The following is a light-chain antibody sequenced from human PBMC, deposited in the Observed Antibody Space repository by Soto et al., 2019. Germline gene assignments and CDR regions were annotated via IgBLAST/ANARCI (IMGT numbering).Light chain of an antibody. CDR3: QHYYTWPPIT. CDR2: GAS. Sequence: EIVMTQSPATLSVSPGERATLSCRASQSVSSNLAWYQQKPGQAPRLLIYGASTRATGIPARFSGSGSGTEFTLTISSLQSEDFAVYYCQHYYTWPPITFGQGKRLAIK. V-gene: IGKV3-15*01. J-gene: IGKJ5*01. CDR1: QSVSSN.